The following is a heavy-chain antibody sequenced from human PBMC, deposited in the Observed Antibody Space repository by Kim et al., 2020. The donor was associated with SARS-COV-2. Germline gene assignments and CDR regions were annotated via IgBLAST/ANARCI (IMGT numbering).Heavy chain of an antibody. CDR3: ARESEKVRGVNEDDAFDI. CDR2: INPSGGST. D-gene: IGHD3-10*01. J-gene: IGHJ3*02. V-gene: IGHV1-46*01. CDR1: GYTFTSYY. Sequence: ASVKVSCKASGYTFTSYYMHWVRQAPGQGLEWMGIINPSGGSTSYAQKFQGRVTMTRDTSTSTVYMELSSLRSEDTAVYYCARESEKVRGVNEDDAFDIWGQGTMVTVSS.